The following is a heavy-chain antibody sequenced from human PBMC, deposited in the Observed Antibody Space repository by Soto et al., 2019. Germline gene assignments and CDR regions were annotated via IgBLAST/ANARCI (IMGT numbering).Heavy chain of an antibody. V-gene: IGHV3-21*01. CDR1: GVTFSSYS. J-gene: IGHJ1*01. CDR3: ARGPADEYFQH. Sequence: EVQLVESGGGLVTPGGSLRLSCAASGVTFSSYSMNWVCQAPGKGLEWVSSISSSSSYIYYADSVKGRFTISRDNAKNSLYLQMNSLSAEDTAVYYCARGPADEYFQHWGQGTLVTVSS. CDR2: ISSSSSYI.